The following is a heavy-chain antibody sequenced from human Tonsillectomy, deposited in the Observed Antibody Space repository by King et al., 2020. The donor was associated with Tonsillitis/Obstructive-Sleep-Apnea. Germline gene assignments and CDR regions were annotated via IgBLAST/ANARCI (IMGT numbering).Heavy chain of an antibody. CDR2: IYPGDSDT. D-gene: IGHD2-15*01. Sequence: DAQLVQSGAEVKKPGESLKISCKGSGYSFTSYWIGWVRQMPGKGLEWMGIIYPGDSDTRYSPSFQGQVTISADNSISTAYLQWSSLKASDTAMYYCARGPALGYCSGGSCYRAFDIWGQGTMVTVSS. V-gene: IGHV5-51*01. CDR1: GYSFTSYW. CDR3: ARGPALGYCSGGSCYRAFDI. J-gene: IGHJ3*02.